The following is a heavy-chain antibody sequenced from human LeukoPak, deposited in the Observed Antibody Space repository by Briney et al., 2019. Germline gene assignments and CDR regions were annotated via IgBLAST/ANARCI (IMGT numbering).Heavy chain of an antibody. CDR3: ARHAGGIAAAGTRPFDY. V-gene: IGHV4-39*01. CDR2: IHYGGGT. CDR1: GASFSSSTYY. J-gene: IGHJ4*02. Sequence: PSETLSLTCTVSGASFSSSTYYWGWIRQPPGKGLEWIGSIHYGGGTYYNPSLKSRVTMSVDTSKKQFSLKLSSVTAADTAVYYCARHAGGIAAAGTRPFDYWGQGTLVTVST. D-gene: IGHD6-13*01.